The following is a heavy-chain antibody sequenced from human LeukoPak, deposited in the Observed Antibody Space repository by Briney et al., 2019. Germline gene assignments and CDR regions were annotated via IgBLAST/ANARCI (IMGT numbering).Heavy chain of an antibody. CDR1: GFSFSSYG. CDR2: ISSDGNSK. D-gene: IGHD3-10*01. V-gene: IGHV3-30*19. Sequence: GGSLRLSCAASGFSFSSYGMHWVRQAPGKGLDWVAVISSDGNSKFYADSVKGRFAISRDNSKNTLYLQMNSLRAEDTAVYYCARDGYYSSGTYFVSWGQGTLVTVSS. CDR3: ARDGYYSSGTYFVS. J-gene: IGHJ4*02.